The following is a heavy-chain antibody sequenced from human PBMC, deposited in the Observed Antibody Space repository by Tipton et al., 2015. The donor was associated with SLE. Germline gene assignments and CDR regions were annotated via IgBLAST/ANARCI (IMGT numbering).Heavy chain of an antibody. CDR1: GYTFTSYA. Sequence: QSGPEVKKPGASVKVSCKASGYTFTSYAMHWVRQDPGQRLEWMGWINAGNGNTKYSQKFQGRVTITRDTSASTAYMELSSLRSEDTAVYYCARGRNDSSGYCLYYYYYMDVWGKGTTVTVSS. CDR3: ARGRNDSSGYCLYYYYYMDV. CDR2: INAGNGNT. J-gene: IGHJ6*03. D-gene: IGHD3-22*01. V-gene: IGHV1-3*01.